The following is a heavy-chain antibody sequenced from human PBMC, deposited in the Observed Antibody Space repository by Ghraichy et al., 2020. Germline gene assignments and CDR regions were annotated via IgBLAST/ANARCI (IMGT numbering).Heavy chain of an antibody. J-gene: IGHJ4*02. CDR3: VRARGCDY. D-gene: IGHD6-19*01. V-gene: IGHV3-7*03. CDR2: IKQDGSEK. CDR1: EFTFSSYW. Sequence: GGSLRLSCAASEFTFSSYWMNWVRQAPGKGLEWVANIKQDGSEKYYVDSVKGRFTISRDNAKNSLYLQMSSLRAEDTAMYYCVRARGCDYWGQGTLVTVSS.